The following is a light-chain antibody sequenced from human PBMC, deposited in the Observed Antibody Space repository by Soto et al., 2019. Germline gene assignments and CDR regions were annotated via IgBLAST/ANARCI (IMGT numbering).Light chain of an antibody. Sequence: EIVLTQSPATLSLSPGERATLSCGASRSLSSIYLAWYQQKPGLAPRLVIYDASSRATGIPDRFSGSGSGTDFTLTINRLEPEDFAVYYCQQYDNVITCGGGTKVEIK. J-gene: IGKJ4*01. CDR3: QQYDNVIT. V-gene: IGKV3D-20*01. CDR2: DAS. CDR1: RSLSSIY.